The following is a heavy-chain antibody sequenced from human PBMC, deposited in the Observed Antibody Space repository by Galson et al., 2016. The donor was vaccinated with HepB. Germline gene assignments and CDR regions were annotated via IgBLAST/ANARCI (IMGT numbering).Heavy chain of an antibody. D-gene: IGHD2-2*01. Sequence: SLRLSCAASGFTSSSYWMSWVRQAPGKGLEWVANIKQDGSDKYYVDSVKGRFTISRDDAKNSLYLQMNSRRAEDTAVYYCTRDRVWISTSCYVEYYYGMDVWGQGTTVTVSS. J-gene: IGHJ6*02. CDR3: TRDRVWISTSCYVEYYYGMDV. V-gene: IGHV3-7*01. CDR2: IKQDGSDK. CDR1: GFTSSSYW.